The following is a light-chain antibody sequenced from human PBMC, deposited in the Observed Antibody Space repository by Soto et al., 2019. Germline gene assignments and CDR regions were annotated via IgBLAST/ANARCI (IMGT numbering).Light chain of an antibody. CDR1: SSDVGAYNY. Sequence: QSVLTQPPSASGSRGQSVTISCPGTSSDVGAYNYVSWYQQLPGKAPKLIIYEVSKRPSGVPDRFSGSKSGNTASLTVSGLQAEDEADYYCTSYAGTYSFFYVFGTGTKVTVL. J-gene: IGLJ1*01. V-gene: IGLV2-8*01. CDR2: EVS. CDR3: TSYAGTYSFFYV.